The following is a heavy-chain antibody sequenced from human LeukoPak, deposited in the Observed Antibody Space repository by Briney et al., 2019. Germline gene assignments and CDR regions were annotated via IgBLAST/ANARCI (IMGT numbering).Heavy chain of an antibody. Sequence: PGGSLRLSCAASGFTFSSYAMSWVRQAPGKGLEWVLAISGSGGSTYYADSVKGRFTISRDNSKNTLYLQMNSLRADDTAVYYCAKDWPYCGGDCYVDYWGQGTLVTVSS. CDR3: AKDWPYCGGDCYVDY. D-gene: IGHD2-21*01. J-gene: IGHJ4*02. CDR1: GFTFSSYA. V-gene: IGHV3-23*01. CDR2: ISGSGGST.